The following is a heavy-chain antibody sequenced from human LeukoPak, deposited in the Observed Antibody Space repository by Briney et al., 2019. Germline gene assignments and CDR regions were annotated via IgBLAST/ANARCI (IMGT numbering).Heavy chain of an antibody. D-gene: IGHD3-10*01. CDR3: ARDLDNYYGSGSYY. CDR2: INPNSGGT. CDR1: GYTFTGYY. J-gene: IGHJ4*02. V-gene: IGHV1-2*02. Sequence: ASVKVSCKASGYTFTGYYMHWVRQAPGQGLEWMGWINPNSGGTNYAQKFQGRVTMTRDTSISTAYMELSRLRSDDTAVYYCARDLDNYYGSGSYYWGQGALVTVSS.